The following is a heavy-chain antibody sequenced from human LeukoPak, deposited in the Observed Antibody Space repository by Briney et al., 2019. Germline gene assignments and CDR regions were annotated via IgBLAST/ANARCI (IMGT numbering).Heavy chain of an antibody. J-gene: IGHJ4*02. V-gene: IGHV3-33*01. Sequence: GGSLRLSCAASGFTFSNYGMHWVRQAPGKGLEWVAAIWYDGSNKYYGDSVKGRFTISRDNSKNTLYLQMNSLRAEDTAAYYCARAEYGDPHFDFWGQGTLVTVSS. CDR2: IWYDGSNK. CDR3: ARAEYGDPHFDF. CDR1: GFTFSNYG. D-gene: IGHD4-17*01.